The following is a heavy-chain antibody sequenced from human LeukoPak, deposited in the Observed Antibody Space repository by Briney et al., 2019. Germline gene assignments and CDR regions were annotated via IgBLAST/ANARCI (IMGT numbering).Heavy chain of an antibody. CDR1: GGSISSYY. CDR2: IYTSGST. Sequence: PSETLSLTCTVSGGSISSYYWSWIRQPAGKGLEWIGRIYTSGSTNYNPSLKSRVTMSVDTSKNQFSLKLSSVTAADTAVYYCARGDWLAAAGNWFDPWGQGTLVTLSS. V-gene: IGHV4-4*07. D-gene: IGHD6-13*01. J-gene: IGHJ5*02. CDR3: ARGDWLAAAGNWFDP.